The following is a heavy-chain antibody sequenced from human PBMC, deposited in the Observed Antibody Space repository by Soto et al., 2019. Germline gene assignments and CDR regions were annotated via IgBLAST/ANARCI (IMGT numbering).Heavy chain of an antibody. J-gene: IGHJ6*03. CDR3: GNSYYYYYMDV. CDR2: ISGSGGST. CDR1: GFTFSNYA. Sequence: GGSLRLSCAASGFTFSNYAMSWVRQAPGKGLEWVSTISGSGGSTYNADSVKGRFTISRDNSKNTLYLQMNSLRAEDTAVYYWGNSYYYYYMDVWGKGTTVTVSS. V-gene: IGHV3-23*01.